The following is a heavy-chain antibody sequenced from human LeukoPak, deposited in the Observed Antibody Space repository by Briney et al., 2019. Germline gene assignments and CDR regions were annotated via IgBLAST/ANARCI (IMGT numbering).Heavy chain of an antibody. D-gene: IGHD6-25*01. CDR3: ARGGLFYYYMDV. V-gene: IGHV4-59*11. CDR1: GGSISSHY. Sequence: SETLSLTCTVSGGSISSHYWSWIRQPPGKGLEWIGHIYYSGSTNYNPSLKSRVTISVDTSKNQFSLKLSSVTAADTAVYYCARGGLFYYYMDVWGKRTTVTVSS. J-gene: IGHJ6*03. CDR2: IYYSGST.